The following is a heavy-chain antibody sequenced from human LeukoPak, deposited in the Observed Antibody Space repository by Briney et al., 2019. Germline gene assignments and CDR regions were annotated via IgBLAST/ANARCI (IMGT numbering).Heavy chain of an antibody. D-gene: IGHD1-26*01. CDR3: ATDGSGSYYYFDY. V-gene: IGHV1-46*02. Sequence: VASVKVSCKASGSIFNNFYVHWVRQAPGQGLEWMGIINPTSGRASNAQKFQGRVTMTSDMSTSTLHMELSSLRSEDTAVYYCATDGSGSYYYFDYWGQGTLVTVSS. CDR2: INPTSGRA. J-gene: IGHJ4*02. CDR1: GSIFNNFY.